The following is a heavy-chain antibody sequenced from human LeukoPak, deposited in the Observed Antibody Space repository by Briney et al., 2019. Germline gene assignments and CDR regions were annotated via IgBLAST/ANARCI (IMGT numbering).Heavy chain of an antibody. J-gene: IGHJ5*02. CDR2: ISVDGRTT. CDR1: GFTFSSYW. CDR3: ARVLGPTYYDILTGYRGGWFDP. V-gene: IGHV3-74*01. Sequence: GGSLRLSCAASGFTFSSYWMHWVRQAPGKGLVWVSRISVDGRTTNYADSVKGRFTISRDNAKNSLYLQMNSLRAEDTALYYCARVLGPTYYDILTGYRGGWFDPWGQGTLVTVSS. D-gene: IGHD3-9*01.